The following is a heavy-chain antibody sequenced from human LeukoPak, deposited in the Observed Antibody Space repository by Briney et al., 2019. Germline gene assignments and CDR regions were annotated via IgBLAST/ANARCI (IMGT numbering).Heavy chain of an antibody. CDR2: IWYDGSNK. Sequence: GRSLRLSCAASGFTFSSYGMHWVRQATGKGLEWVAVIWYDGSNKYYAGSVKGRFTISRDNSKNTLYLQMNSLRAEDTAVYYCAVPYDSSGYFIYWGQGTLVTVSS. V-gene: IGHV3-33*01. D-gene: IGHD3-22*01. CDR1: GFTFSSYG. CDR3: AVPYDSSGYFIY. J-gene: IGHJ4*02.